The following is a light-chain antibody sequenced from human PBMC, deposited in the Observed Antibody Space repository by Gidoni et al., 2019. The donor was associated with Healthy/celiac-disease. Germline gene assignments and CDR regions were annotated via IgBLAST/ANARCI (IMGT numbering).Light chain of an antibody. CDR2: LNSDGSH. CDR3: QTWGTGILV. Sequence: QLVLPQSPSASASLGASVKLTCTLSSGHSSYAIAWHQQQPEKGPRYLMKLNSDGSHSKGDGIPDRFSGSSSGAERYLTISSLQSEDEADYYCQTWGTGILVFGTGTKVTVL. CDR1: SGHSSYA. V-gene: IGLV4-69*01. J-gene: IGLJ1*01.